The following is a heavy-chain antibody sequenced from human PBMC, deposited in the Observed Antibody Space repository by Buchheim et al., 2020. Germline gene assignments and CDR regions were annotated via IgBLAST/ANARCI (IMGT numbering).Heavy chain of an antibody. Sequence: EVQLVESGGGLVKPGGSLRLSCAASGFTFSNAWMSWVRQAPGKGLEWVGRIKSKTDGGTTDYAAPVKGRFTISRDDSKNTLYLQMNSLKTEDTAVYYCTTDLGYFFYDSSGYYDYWGQGTLVPSP. CDR2: IKSKTDGGTT. D-gene: IGHD3-22*01. CDR1: GFTFSNAW. J-gene: IGHJ4*02. V-gene: IGHV3-15*01. CDR3: TTDLGYFFYDSSGYYDY.